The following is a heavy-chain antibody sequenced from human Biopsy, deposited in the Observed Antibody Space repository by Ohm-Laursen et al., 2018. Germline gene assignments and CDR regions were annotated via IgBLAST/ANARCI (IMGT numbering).Heavy chain of an antibody. CDR1: GFNFSAYG. V-gene: IGHV3-33*01. D-gene: IGHD3-10*01. CDR3: VTDRLDDITKVRGIMTD. J-gene: IGHJ4*02. Sequence: SLRLSCAASGFNFSAYGMHWVRKAPGKGMEWVALTWDDGSHQYYADSVKGRFTISRDNSKNSLYLHINTLRVEDTAVYYCVTDRLDDITKVRGIMTDWGQGTLVIVSS. CDR2: TWDDGSHQ.